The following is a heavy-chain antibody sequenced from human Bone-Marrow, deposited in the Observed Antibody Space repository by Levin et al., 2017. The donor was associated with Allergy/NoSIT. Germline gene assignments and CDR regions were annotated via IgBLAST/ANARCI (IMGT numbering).Heavy chain of an antibody. CDR3: AKDSAYCSGGSCYSAFDY. J-gene: IGHJ4*02. Sequence: GGSLRLSCAASGFTFSSYGMHWVRQAPGKGLEWVAVISYDGSNKYYADSVKGRFTISRDNSKNTLYLQMNSLRAEDTAVYYCAKDSAYCSGGSCYSAFDYWGQGTLVTVSS. D-gene: IGHD2-15*01. V-gene: IGHV3-30*18. CDR2: ISYDGSNK. CDR1: GFTFSSYG.